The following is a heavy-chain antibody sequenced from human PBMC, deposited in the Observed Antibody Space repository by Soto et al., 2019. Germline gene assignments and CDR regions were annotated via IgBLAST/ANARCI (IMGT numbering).Heavy chain of an antibody. Sequence: GSLRLSCAASGFTFSSYAMSWVRRAPGKGLEWVSDISGSGDTTYYADSVKGRFTISRDNSKNTLYLQMNSLRAEDTAVYYCAKDILVPAATLKGWFDPWGQGTLVTVSS. CDR1: GFTFSSYA. D-gene: IGHD2-2*01. CDR3: AKDILVPAATLKGWFDP. CDR2: ISGSGDTT. J-gene: IGHJ5*02. V-gene: IGHV3-23*01.